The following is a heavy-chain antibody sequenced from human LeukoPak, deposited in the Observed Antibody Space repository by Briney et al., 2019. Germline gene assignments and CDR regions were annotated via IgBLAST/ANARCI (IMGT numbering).Heavy chain of an antibody. Sequence: SETLSLTCTVSGGSISSDDYYWSWVRQPPGKGLECIGYMFYSGSTYYNPSLKSRVTMSVDTSKNHFSLKLSSVTAADTAFYYCARGNGDYPLDYWGQGTLVTVSS. CDR2: MFYSGST. CDR3: ARGNGDYPLDY. CDR1: GGSISSDDYY. D-gene: IGHD4-17*01. V-gene: IGHV4-30-4*01. J-gene: IGHJ4*02.